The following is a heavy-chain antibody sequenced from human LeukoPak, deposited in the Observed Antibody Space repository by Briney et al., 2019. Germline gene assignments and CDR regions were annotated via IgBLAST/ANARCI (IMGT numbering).Heavy chain of an antibody. V-gene: IGHV4-34*01. Sequence: SETLSLTCAVYGGSFSGYYWSWIRQPPGKGLEWIGEINHSGSTNYNPSLKSRVTISVDTSKNQFSLKLSSVTAADTAVYYCARPKYSSGWANWGQGTLVTVSS. CDR2: INHSGST. J-gene: IGHJ4*02. CDR3: ARPKYSSGWAN. CDR1: GGSFSGYY. D-gene: IGHD6-19*01.